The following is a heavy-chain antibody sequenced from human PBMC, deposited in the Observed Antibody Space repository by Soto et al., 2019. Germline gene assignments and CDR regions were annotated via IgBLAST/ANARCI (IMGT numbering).Heavy chain of an antibody. J-gene: IGHJ6*02. V-gene: IGHV4-61*01. D-gene: IGHD3-22*01. Sequence: SETLSLTCTVSGGSVSSGSYYWSWIRQPPGKGLEWIGYIYYSGSTNYNPSLKSRVTISVDTSENQFSLKLSSVTAADTAVYYCARSPPGGYHYYYGLDVWGQGTTVTVSS. CDR3: ARSPPGGYHYYYGLDV. CDR2: IYYSGST. CDR1: GGSVSSGSYY.